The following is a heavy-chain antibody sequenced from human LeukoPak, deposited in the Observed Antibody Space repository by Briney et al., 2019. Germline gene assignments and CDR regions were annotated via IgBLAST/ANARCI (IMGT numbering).Heavy chain of an antibody. CDR3: ARRVAYSGYASRNRNWFDP. V-gene: IGHV3-7*01. D-gene: IGHD5-12*01. J-gene: IGHJ5*02. CDR2: IEQDGSEK. Sequence: GGSLRLSCAASGFTFSSYWMSWVRQAPGKGLEWVANIEQDGSEKYYVDSVKGRFTISRDNAKNSLYLQMNSLRAEDTAVYYCARRVAYSGYASRNRNWFDPWGQGTLVTVSS. CDR1: GFTFSSYW.